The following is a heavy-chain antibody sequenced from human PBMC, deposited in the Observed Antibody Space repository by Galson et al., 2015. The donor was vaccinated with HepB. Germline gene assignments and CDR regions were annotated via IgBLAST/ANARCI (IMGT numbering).Heavy chain of an antibody. CDR3: AHKGYTVTTTPHYFGF. CDR1: GFSLTTSGVG. Sequence: PALVKPTQTLTLTCTFSGFSLTTSGVGVGWIRQPPGKALDWLALIYWDDDKRYSPSLKSRLTITKDTSKNQVVLTMTNMDPVDTATYYCAHKGYTVTTTPHYFGFWGQGALVTVSS. J-gene: IGHJ4*02. D-gene: IGHD4-17*01. CDR2: IYWDDDK. V-gene: IGHV2-5*02.